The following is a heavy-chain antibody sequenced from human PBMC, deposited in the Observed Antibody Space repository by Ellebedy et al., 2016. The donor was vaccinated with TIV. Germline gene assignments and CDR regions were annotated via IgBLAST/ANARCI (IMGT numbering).Heavy chain of an antibody. J-gene: IGHJ6*02. CDR3: AREISYYYGMDV. D-gene: IGHD3-3*01. CDR1: GGSISSSSYY. V-gene: IGHV4-39*02. Sequence: MPSETLSLTCAVSGGSISSSSYYWGWLRKTRGKGLEWIVCIFYSGNTYYNPSPKRLVTISVDTSKNQFSLKLSSVTASDTAVFYCAREISYYYGMDVWGQGTTVTVSS. CDR2: IFYSGNT.